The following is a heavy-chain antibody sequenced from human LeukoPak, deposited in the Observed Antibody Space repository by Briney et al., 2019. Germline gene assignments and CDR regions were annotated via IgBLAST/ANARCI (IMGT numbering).Heavy chain of an antibody. V-gene: IGHV3-23*01. CDR1: GFTFSSYA. D-gene: IGHD3-10*01. CDR2: ISGSGGST. Sequence: GGSLRLSCAASGFTFSSYAMSWVRQAPGKGLEWVSAISGSGGSTYYADSVKGRFTISGDNSKNTLYLQMNSLRAEDTAVYYCAKLGRSGYGSGNWFDPWGQGTLVTVSS. J-gene: IGHJ5*02. CDR3: AKLGRSGYGSGNWFDP.